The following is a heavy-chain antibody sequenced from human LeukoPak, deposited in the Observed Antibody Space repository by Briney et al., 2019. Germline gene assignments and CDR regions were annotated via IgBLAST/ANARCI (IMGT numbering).Heavy chain of an antibody. CDR2: IISSGSKT. D-gene: IGHD2-2*01. Sequence: GGSLRLSCAASGFTFSSFAMSWVRQAPGKGLEWVSTIISSGSKTYNADSVKGRFTISRDNSKNTLYLQMNSLRAEDTAVYYCAKGSRPSSTSCYLDYWGQGTLVTVSS. J-gene: IGHJ4*02. V-gene: IGHV3-23*01. CDR3: AKGSRPSSTSCYLDY. CDR1: GFTFSSFA.